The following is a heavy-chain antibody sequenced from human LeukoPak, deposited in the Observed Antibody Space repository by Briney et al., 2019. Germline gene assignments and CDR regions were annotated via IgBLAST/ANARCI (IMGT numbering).Heavy chain of an antibody. J-gene: IGHJ4*02. CDR2: IIPIFGTA. V-gene: IGHV1-69*05. Sequence: SVKVSCKASGGTFSSYAISWVRQAPGQGLEWMGRIIPIFGTANYAQKFQSRVTITTDESTSTAYMELSSLRSEDTAVYYCARDLGYDYGDDWGQGTLVTVSS. D-gene: IGHD3-22*01. CDR1: GGTFSSYA. CDR3: ARDLGYDYGDD.